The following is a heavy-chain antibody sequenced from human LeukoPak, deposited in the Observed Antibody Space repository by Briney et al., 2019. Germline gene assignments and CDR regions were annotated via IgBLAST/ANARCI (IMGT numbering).Heavy chain of an antibody. Sequence: PSETLSLTCTVSGGSVSSSSYYWGWIRQPPGKGLEWIGSIYYSGSTYYNPSLKSRVTISVDTSKNQFSLKLSSVTAADTAVYYCARDPQPYMSGWDPAPKWGQGSLVTVSS. CDR1: GGSVSSSSYY. CDR3: ARDPQPYMSGWDPAPK. J-gene: IGHJ4*02. CDR2: IYYSGST. D-gene: IGHD6-19*01. V-gene: IGHV4-39*07.